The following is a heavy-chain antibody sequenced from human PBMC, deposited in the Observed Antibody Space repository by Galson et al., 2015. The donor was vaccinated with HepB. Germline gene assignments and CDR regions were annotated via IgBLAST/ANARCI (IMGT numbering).Heavy chain of an antibody. D-gene: IGHD4-23*01. CDR1: GYTFTTYA. CDR3: ARDFRWGNSDY. V-gene: IGHV7-4-1*02. J-gene: IGHJ4*02. CDR2: INTNTGNP. Sequence: SVKVSCKASGYTFTTYAINWVRQAPGQGLEWMGWINTNTGNPTYAQGFTGRFVFSVDTSVSTAYLYISSLKADDTAVYYCARDFRWGNSDYWGQGTLVTVSS.